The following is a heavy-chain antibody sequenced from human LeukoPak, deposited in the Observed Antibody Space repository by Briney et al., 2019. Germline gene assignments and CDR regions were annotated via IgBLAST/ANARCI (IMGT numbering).Heavy chain of an antibody. J-gene: IGHJ4*02. CDR1: GFTFSSYA. Sequence: PGGSLRLSCAASGFTFSSYAMHWVRQAPGKGLERVAVISYDGSNKYYADSVKGRFTISRDNSKNTLYLQMNSLRAEDTAVYYCARAGYCSSTSCYGGGDYWGQGTLVTVSS. CDR3: ARAGYCSSTSCYGGGDY. V-gene: IGHV3-30*04. CDR2: ISYDGSNK. D-gene: IGHD2-2*01.